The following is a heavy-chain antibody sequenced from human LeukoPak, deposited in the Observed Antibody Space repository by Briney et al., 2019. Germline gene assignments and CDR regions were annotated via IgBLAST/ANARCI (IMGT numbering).Heavy chain of an antibody. CDR3: ARDFCDH. CDR2: IDSTSSFK. J-gene: IGHJ5*02. Sequence: GVSLTLSCAASGFTFSSYAMMWARQAPGKGLEGISSIDSTSSFKYKDDSLKGRFTDTRDNAKNSLYLQMNSLRAEDRAVYYCARDFCDHWGQGTLVTVSS. CDR1: GFTFSSYA. D-gene: IGHD3-3*01. V-gene: IGHV3-21*01.